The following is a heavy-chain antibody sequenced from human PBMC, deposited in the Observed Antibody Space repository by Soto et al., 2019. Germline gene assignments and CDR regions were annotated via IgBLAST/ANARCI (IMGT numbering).Heavy chain of an antibody. J-gene: IGHJ5*02. D-gene: IGHD5-18*01. V-gene: IGHV1-69*12. CDR1: GGTFSSYA. CDR3: ARDLLPSYGYNWFDP. CDR2: IIPIFGTA. Sequence: QVQLVQSGAEVKKPGSSVKVSCKASGGTFSSYAISWVRQAPGQRLEWMGGIIPIFGTANYAQKFQGRVTITADESTSTAYMELSSLRSEDTAVYYCARDLLPSYGYNWFDPWGQGTLVTVSS.